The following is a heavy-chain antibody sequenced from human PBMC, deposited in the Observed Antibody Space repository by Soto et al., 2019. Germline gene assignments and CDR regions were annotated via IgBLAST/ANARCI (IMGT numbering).Heavy chain of an antibody. CDR2: IYWDDNK. D-gene: IGHD1-1*01. CDR3: AHRGADNCGLLGY. CDR1: GFSRSTSGVG. Sequence: QITLKESGPTLVKPTQTLTLTCTCSGFSRSTSGVGMGWIRQPPGNALEWLALIYWDDNKRYSPSLNSRLTITKDTCKNQGVLRMTNMDPVDTATYYCAHRGADNCGLLGYWGQGTLVTVSS. J-gene: IGHJ4*02. V-gene: IGHV2-5*02.